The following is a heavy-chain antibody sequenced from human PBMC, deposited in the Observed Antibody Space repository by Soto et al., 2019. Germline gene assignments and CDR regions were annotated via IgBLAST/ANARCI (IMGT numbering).Heavy chain of an antibody. J-gene: IGHJ4*02. D-gene: IGHD5-12*01. CDR3: ARDLGGWTDY. V-gene: IGHV1-3*01. Sequence: QVQLVQAGAEVKKPGASVKVSCKASGYTFTSYAMHWVRQAPGQRREGMGWINAGNGNTKYSQKFQGRVTITRDTSDSTAYMELSSLRSEDTAVYYCARDLGGWTDYWGQGTLVTVSS. CDR2: INAGNGNT. CDR1: GYTFTSYA.